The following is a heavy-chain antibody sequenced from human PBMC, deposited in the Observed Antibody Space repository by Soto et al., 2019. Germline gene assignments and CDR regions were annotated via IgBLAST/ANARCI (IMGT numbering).Heavy chain of an antibody. V-gene: IGHV1-58*01. CDR1: GFTFTSSA. J-gene: IGHJ6*02. CDR2: IVVGSGNT. CDR3: AADAIFGVVTSPYYYYGMDV. D-gene: IGHD3-3*01. Sequence: SVKVSCKASGFTFTSSAVQWVRQARGQRLEWIGWIVVGSGNTNYAQKFQERVTITRDMSTSTAYMELSRLRSEDTAVYYCAADAIFGVVTSPYYYYGMDVWGQGTTVTV.